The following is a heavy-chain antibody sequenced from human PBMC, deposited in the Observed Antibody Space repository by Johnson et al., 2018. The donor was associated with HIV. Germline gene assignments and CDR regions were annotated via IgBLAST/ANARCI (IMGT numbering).Heavy chain of an antibody. J-gene: IGHJ3*02. CDR3: AKDRTGGYCSSSSFFDAFDI. V-gene: IGHV3-74*01. CDR1: GFTFSRYW. CDR2: ISSDGTDT. Sequence: EVQLVESGGGLVQPGGSLILSCAASGFTFSRYWMHWVRQAPGKGLVWVSRISSDGTDTYYADSVKGRFTISRENYKNTLYLQMNSLRAEDTAVYYCAKDRTGGYCSSSSFFDAFDIWGQGTMVTVSS. D-gene: IGHD2-2*01.